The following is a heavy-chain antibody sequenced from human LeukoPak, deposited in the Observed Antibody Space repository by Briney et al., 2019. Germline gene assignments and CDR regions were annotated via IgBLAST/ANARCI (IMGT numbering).Heavy chain of an antibody. V-gene: IGHV3-23*01. CDR3: AKCLGPTETQFDY. J-gene: IGHJ4*02. D-gene: IGHD1-26*01. Sequence: GGSLRLSCAASGLTFRFFAMSWVPRPPGKGWGGVSAISGSDTGTYYADSVKGRFTISRDNSKNMLFLQMNSLRAEDTAIYYCAKCLGPTETQFDYWGQGTLVTVSS. CDR2: ISGSDTGT. CDR1: GLTFRFFA.